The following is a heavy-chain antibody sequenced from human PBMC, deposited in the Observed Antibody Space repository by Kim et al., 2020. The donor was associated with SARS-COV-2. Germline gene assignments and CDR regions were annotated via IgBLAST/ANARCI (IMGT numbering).Heavy chain of an antibody. CDR1: GFTFSSYV. Sequence: GGSLRLSCAASGFTFSSYVMSWVRQAPGKGLEWVSSITGGAGRAYYADSVKGRFTISRDNSKNTLYLQMNSLRAEDTAIYYCANQPWGYSTSWYQDSGYWGQGTLVTVSS. CDR3: ANQPWGYSTSWYQDSGY. D-gene: IGHD6-13*01. CDR2: ITGGAGRA. J-gene: IGHJ4*02. V-gene: IGHV3-23*01.